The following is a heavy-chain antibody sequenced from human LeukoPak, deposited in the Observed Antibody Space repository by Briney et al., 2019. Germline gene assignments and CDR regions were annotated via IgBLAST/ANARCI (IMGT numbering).Heavy chain of an antibody. Sequence: SETLSLTCTVSGGSISSYYWSWVRQPPGKGLEWIGYIYYSGGTNYNPSLKSRVTISVDTSKNQFSLKLSSVPAADTAVYYCARLGFSNSGSYLAPSDYWGQGTLVTVSS. J-gene: IGHJ4*02. D-gene: IGHD1-26*01. CDR1: GGSISSYY. V-gene: IGHV4-59*08. CDR2: IYYSGGT. CDR3: ARLGFSNSGSYLAPSDY.